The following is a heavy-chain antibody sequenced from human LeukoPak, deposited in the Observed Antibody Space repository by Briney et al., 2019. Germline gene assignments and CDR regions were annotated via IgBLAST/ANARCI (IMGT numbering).Heavy chain of an antibody. J-gene: IGHJ4*02. V-gene: IGHV3-23*01. CDR3: AKGSSLGYCSSTSCYAVDY. D-gene: IGHD2-2*03. CDR2: ISGSGGST. CDR1: GFTFSSYA. Sequence: PGGSLRLSCAASGFTFSSYAMSWVRQAPGKGLEWVSAISGSGGSTYYADSVKGRFTISRDNSKNTLYLQMNSLRAEDTAVYYCAKGSSLGYCSSTSCYAVDYWGQGTLVTVSS.